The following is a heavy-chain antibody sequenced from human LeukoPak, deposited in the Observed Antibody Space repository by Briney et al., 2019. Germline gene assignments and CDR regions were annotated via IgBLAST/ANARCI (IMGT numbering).Heavy chain of an antibody. J-gene: IGHJ3*01. CDR3: ATDHRNLDAFDV. V-gene: IGHV3-66*01. D-gene: IGHD1-14*01. Sequence: PGGSLRLSCAASGFTFSTYAMSWVRQAPGKGLEWVSVIYTGDSTYYADSVKGRFTISSDESKNTAYLQMNSLTAEDTAIYYCATDHRNLDAFDVWGQGTLVSVSS. CDR2: IYTGDST. CDR1: GFTFSTYA.